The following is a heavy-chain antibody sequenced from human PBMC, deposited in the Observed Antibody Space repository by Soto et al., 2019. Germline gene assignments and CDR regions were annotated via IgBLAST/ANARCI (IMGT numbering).Heavy chain of an antibody. J-gene: IGHJ4*02. CDR1: GFTFSNYA. CDR3: AKTDKFHSQSSGWANRFDS. D-gene: IGHD6-19*01. V-gene: IGHV3-23*01. CDR2: ITSAGST. Sequence: EVQLLESGGDLAQPGGSLRLICAASGFTFSNYAMTWFPQSPGKGLEWVSTITSAGSTFYGDTVKGRFTISRDNSKSTLYLQMNSLGAEDTAVYYCAKTDKFHSQSSGWANRFDSWGQGTLVTVSS.